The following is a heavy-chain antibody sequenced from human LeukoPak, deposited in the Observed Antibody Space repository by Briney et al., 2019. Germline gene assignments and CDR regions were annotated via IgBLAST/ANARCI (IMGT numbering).Heavy chain of an antibody. CDR1: GFINNYA. Sequence: GGSLRLSCVASGFINNYAMHWVRQAPGKGLEWVAVAYGDGSDKYYIDSVKGRFTISKDISKNTLYVQMNSLRAEDTAVYYCATGGNYYYTHWGQGTLVTVSS. V-gene: IGHV3-30*04. D-gene: IGHD3-16*01. J-gene: IGHJ1*01. CDR2: AYGDGSDK. CDR3: ATGGNYYYTH.